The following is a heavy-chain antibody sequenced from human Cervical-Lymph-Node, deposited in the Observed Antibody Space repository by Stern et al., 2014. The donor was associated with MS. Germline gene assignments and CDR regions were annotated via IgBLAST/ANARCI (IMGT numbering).Heavy chain of an antibody. CDR1: GGTFSSYA. J-gene: IGHJ4*02. D-gene: IGHD3-16*01. Sequence: QMQLVQSGAEVKKPGSSVKVSCKASGGTFSSYAINWVRQAPGQGPEWMGGILPIFGTANYAQKFQGRVTITADESTSTAYMELSSLRSEDTAVYYCARDSRHYDASYYFDSWGQGTLVTVSS. CDR3: ARDSRHYDASYYFDS. CDR2: ILPIFGTA. V-gene: IGHV1-69*01.